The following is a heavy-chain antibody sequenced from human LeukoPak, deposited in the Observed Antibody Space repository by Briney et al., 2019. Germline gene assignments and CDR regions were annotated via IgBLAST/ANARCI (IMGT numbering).Heavy chain of an antibody. J-gene: IGHJ5*02. Sequence: SETLSLTCAVYGGSFSGYYWSWIRQPPGKGLEWIGEINHSGSTNYNPSLKSRVTISVDTSKNQFSLKLSSVTAADTAVYYCARGDLIVVVSAAMLGRWFDPWGQGTLVTVSS. CDR2: INHSGST. CDR3: ARGDLIVVVSAAMLGRWFDP. CDR1: GGSFSGYY. D-gene: IGHD2-2*01. V-gene: IGHV4-34*01.